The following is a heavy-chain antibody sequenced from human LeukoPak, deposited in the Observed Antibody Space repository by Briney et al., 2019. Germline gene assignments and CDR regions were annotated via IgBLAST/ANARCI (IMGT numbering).Heavy chain of an antibody. D-gene: IGHD3-22*01. J-gene: IGHJ4*02. V-gene: IGHV3-30*18. CDR2: ISYDGSNK. Sequence: GGSLRLSCAASGFTFSSYGMHWIRQAPGKGLEWVAVISYDGSNKYYADSVKGRFTISRDNSKNTLYLQMNSLRAEDTAVYYCAKGSYYYDSSGYYGYWVQGTLVTVSS. CDR3: AKGSYYYDSSGYYGY. CDR1: GFTFSSYG.